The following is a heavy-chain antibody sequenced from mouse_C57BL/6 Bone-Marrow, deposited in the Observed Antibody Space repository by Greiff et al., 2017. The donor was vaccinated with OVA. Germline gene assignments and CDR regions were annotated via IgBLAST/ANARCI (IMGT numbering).Heavy chain of an antibody. CDR1: GFTFSSYG. CDR3: AKGFSYYYAMDY. CDR2: ISSGGSYT. Sequence: EVHLVESGGDLVKPGGSLKLSCAASGFTFSSYGMSWVRQTPDKRLEWVATISSGGSYTYYPDSVKGRFTISRDNAKNTLYLQMSSLKSEDTAMYYCAKGFSYYYAMDYWGQGTSVTVSS. V-gene: IGHV5-6*01. D-gene: IGHD6-2*01. J-gene: IGHJ4*01.